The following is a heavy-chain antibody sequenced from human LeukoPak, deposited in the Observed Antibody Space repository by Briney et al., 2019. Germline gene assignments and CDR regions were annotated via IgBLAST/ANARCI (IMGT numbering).Heavy chain of an antibody. Sequence: GGSLRLSCAASGFTFSGSAMHWVRQASGKGLEWVGRIRSKANNYATAYAASVKGRFSISRDDSKNTAYLQVNSLKTEDTAVYYCTRTRDGQNYEYNYYHGMDVWGQGTTVTVSS. CDR2: IRSKANNYAT. D-gene: IGHD5-24*01. J-gene: IGHJ6*02. CDR3: TRTRDGQNYEYNYYHGMDV. V-gene: IGHV3-73*01. CDR1: GFTFSGSA.